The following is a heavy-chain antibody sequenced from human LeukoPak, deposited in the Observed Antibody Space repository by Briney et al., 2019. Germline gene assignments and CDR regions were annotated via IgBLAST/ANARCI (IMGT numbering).Heavy chain of an antibody. CDR1: GFTFSSYA. Sequence: GGSLRLSCAAAGFTFSSYAMSWGRQAPGKGLEWVSAISGRGGSTYYADSVKGRFTISRDNSKNTLYLQMNSLRAEDTAVYYCAKDPHPDSSSWYNWFDPWGQGTLVTVSS. CDR2: ISGRGGST. D-gene: IGHD6-13*01. V-gene: IGHV3-23*01. CDR3: AKDPHPDSSSWYNWFDP. J-gene: IGHJ5*02.